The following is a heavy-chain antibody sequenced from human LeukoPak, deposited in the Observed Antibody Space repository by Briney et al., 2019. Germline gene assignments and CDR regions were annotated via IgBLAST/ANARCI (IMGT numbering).Heavy chain of an antibody. CDR1: GYTFTSYD. CDR3: ARGRRGSSSRGGYYYYMDV. V-gene: IGHV1-8*03. CDR2: MNPNSGNT. D-gene: IGHD6-6*01. Sequence: ASVKVSCKASGYTFTSYDINWVRQATGQGLEWMGWMNPNSGNTGYAQKFQGRVTITRNTSISTAYMELSSLRSEDTAVYYCARGRRGSSSRGGYYYYMDVWGKGTTVTVSS. J-gene: IGHJ6*03.